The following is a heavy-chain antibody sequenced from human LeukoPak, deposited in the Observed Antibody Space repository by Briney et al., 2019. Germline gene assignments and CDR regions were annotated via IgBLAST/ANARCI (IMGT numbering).Heavy chain of an antibody. CDR2: IYHSGST. J-gene: IGHJ5*02. Sequence: SETLSLTCAVSGYSISSGYYWGWIRPPPGKGLEWIGSIYHSGSTYYNPSLKSRVTISVDTSKNQFSLKLSSVTAADTAVYYCARGDYDFWSGSIRGWFDPWGQGTLVTVSS. D-gene: IGHD3-3*01. V-gene: IGHV4-38-2*01. CDR1: GYSISSGYY. CDR3: ARGDYDFWSGSIRGWFDP.